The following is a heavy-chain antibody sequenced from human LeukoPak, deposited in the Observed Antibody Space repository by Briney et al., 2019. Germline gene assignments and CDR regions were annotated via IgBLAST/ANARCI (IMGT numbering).Heavy chain of an antibody. CDR2: FDPEDGET. Sequence: ASVKVSCTVSGYTLTELSMHWVRQAPGKGLEWMGGFDPEDGETIYAQKFQGRVTMTEDTSTDTAYMELSSLRSEDTAVYYYATYYDFWSGYPNWGQGTLVTVSS. J-gene: IGHJ4*02. CDR1: GYTLTELS. V-gene: IGHV1-24*01. D-gene: IGHD3-3*01. CDR3: ATYYDFWSGYPN.